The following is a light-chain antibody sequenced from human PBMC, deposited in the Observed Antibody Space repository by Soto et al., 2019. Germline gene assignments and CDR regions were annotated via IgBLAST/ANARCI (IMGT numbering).Light chain of an antibody. CDR2: GAS. J-gene: IGKJ1*01. V-gene: IGKV3-15*01. Sequence: EIVMTQSPATLAVSPGERATLSCRASQYVGSNLAWYQQKPGQAPRLLIFGASTRATGIPARFSGSGSETEFTLTISSLQPDDFATYYCQQYNSYSSWTFGQGTQVDI. CDR3: QQYNSYSSWT. CDR1: QYVGSN.